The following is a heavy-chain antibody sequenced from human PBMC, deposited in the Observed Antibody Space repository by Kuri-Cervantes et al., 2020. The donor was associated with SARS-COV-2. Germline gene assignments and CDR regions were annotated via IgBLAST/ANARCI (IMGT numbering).Heavy chain of an antibody. CDR2: LTNDGSDA. CDR1: GFTFSSYW. J-gene: IGHJ4*02. Sequence: GGSLRLSCVASGFTFSSYWMHWVRQAPGKGLVWVSRLTNDGSDAIFADSVKGRFTISRDNAKNMLYLYMNSLSADDTAVYYCARDSMTTRDFDYWGQGTLVTVSS. CDR3: ARDSMTTRDFDY. V-gene: IGHV3-74*01. D-gene: IGHD4-11*01.